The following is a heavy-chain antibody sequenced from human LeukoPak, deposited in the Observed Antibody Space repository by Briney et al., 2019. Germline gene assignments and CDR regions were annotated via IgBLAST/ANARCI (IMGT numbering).Heavy chain of an antibody. Sequence: ASVKVSCKASGYTFTGYYMHWVRQAPGQGLEWMGWINPNSGATNYAQKFQGRVTMTRDTSISTAYMELSRLRSDDTAVYYCARDHHYYDSSGNLPVWGQGTLVTVSS. CDR3: ARDHHYYDSSGNLPV. CDR2: INPNSGAT. J-gene: IGHJ4*02. V-gene: IGHV1-2*02. CDR1: GYTFTGYY. D-gene: IGHD3-22*01.